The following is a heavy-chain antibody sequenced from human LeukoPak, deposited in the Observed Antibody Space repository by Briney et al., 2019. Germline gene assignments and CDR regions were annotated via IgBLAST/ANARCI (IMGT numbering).Heavy chain of an antibody. CDR3: AVDSSGYWAFDY. D-gene: IGHD3-22*01. J-gene: IGHJ4*02. CDR2: INSDGSST. CDR1: GFTFRSYW. Sequence: GSLRLSCTASGFTFRSYWMHWVRQIPGKGLVWVSGINSDGSSTSYADSVEGRFTISRDNAKNTLYLQMNSLRAEDTAVYYCAVDSSGYWAFDYWGQGTLVTVSS. V-gene: IGHV3-74*01.